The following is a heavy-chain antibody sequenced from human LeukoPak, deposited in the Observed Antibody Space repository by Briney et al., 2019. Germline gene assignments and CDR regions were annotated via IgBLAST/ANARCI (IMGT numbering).Heavy chain of an antibody. CDR3: ARAPITMIDY. V-gene: IGHV3-30-3*01. CDR2: ISYDGSNK. J-gene: IGHJ4*02. CDR1: GFTFSSYA. Sequence: GGSLRPSCAASGFTFSSYAMHWVRQAPGKGLEWVAVISYDGSNKYYADSVKGRFTISRDNSKNTLYLQMNSLRAEDTAVYYCARAPITMIDYWGQGTLVTVSS. D-gene: IGHD3-22*01.